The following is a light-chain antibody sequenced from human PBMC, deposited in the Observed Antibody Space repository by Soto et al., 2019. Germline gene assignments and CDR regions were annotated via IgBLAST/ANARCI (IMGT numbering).Light chain of an antibody. CDR3: QHYDSLRWT. J-gene: IGKJ1*01. CDR2: EAS. V-gene: IGKV3-20*01. Sequence: IVLTQSPGTRSLSPGERVTLSCRASQSVTTRLAWYQHKPGQAPRLLIYEASRRATGIPDRFSGSGSGTDFTLTLGRLEPEDFAVYYCQHYDSLRWTFGLGTKVDIK. CDR1: QSVTTR.